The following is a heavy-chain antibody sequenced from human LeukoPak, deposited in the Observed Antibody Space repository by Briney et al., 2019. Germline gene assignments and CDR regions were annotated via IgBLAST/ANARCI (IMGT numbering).Heavy chain of an antibody. D-gene: IGHD6-19*01. CDR1: GGSISSYY. J-gene: IGHJ4*02. CDR2: IYYSGST. V-gene: IGHV4-59*01. Sequence: SETLSLNCSVSGGSISSYYWSWIRQPPGKGLEWFGYIYYSGSTNYNPALKSRVTISVDTSKNQFSLKLSSVTAADTAVYYCARGVAVAGTGTFDYWGQGTLVTVSS. CDR3: ARGVAVAGTGTFDY.